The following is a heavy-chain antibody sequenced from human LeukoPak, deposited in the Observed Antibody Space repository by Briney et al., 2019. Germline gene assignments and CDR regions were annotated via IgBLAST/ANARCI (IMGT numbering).Heavy chain of an antibody. Sequence: GASVKVSCKASGFTFTTSAIHWVRQAPGQRLQWMGWINIDNGDTGYSQSFRGRVTITRDTSASTAYMKLGSLRSEDTAVYYCVRDPVWTIRDVVPAASFDYWGQGTLVTVSS. V-gene: IGHV1-3*04. CDR3: VRDPVWTIRDVVPAASFDY. J-gene: IGHJ4*02. CDR1: GFTFTTSA. D-gene: IGHD2-2*01. CDR2: INIDNGDT.